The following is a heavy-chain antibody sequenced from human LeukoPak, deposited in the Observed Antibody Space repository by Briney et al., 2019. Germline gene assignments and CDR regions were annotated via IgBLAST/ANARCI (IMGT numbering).Heavy chain of an antibody. CDR1: GFTFSSYA. CDR2: ISGSGGST. Sequence: GGSLRLSCAASGFTFSSYAMSWVRQAPGKGLEWVSAISGSGGSTYYADSVKGRFTISRDNSKNTLYLQMNSLRAEDTAVYYCANLGGWELLQPHFDYWGQGALVTVSS. V-gene: IGHV3-23*01. CDR3: ANLGGWELLQPHFDY. J-gene: IGHJ4*02. D-gene: IGHD1-26*01.